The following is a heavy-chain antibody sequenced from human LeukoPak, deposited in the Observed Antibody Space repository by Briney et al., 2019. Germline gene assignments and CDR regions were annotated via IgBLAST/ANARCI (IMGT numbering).Heavy chain of an antibody. D-gene: IGHD6-19*01. Sequence: SETLSLTCTVSGGSISSYYWSWIRQPPGKGLEWIGYIYYSGSTNYNPSLESRVTISVDTSKNQFSLKLSSVTAADTAVYYCARHAIAVAGTPQFDYWGQGTLVTVSS. J-gene: IGHJ4*02. CDR3: ARHAIAVAGTPQFDY. CDR1: GGSISSYY. CDR2: IYYSGST. V-gene: IGHV4-59*08.